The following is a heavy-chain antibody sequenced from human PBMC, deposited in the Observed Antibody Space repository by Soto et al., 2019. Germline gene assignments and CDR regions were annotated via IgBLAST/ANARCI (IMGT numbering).Heavy chain of an antibody. CDR3: AKGDYNNFLDY. CDR2: ILHDGSYK. Sequence: GGSLRLSCAASGFTFSAYGMHWVRQAPGKGLEWVAVILHDGSYKYYGDSVKGRFTISRDNSKNTLYLQMNSVRGDDTAVYYCAKGDYNNFLDYGGQGTLVTVSS. V-gene: IGHV3-30*18. CDR1: GFTFSAYG. J-gene: IGHJ4*02. D-gene: IGHD4-4*01.